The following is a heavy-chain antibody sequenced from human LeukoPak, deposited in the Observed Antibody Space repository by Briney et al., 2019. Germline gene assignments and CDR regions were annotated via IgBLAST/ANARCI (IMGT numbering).Heavy chain of an antibody. D-gene: IGHD3-10*01. Sequence: SETLSLTCAVYGGSFSGYYWSWIRQPPGKGLEWIGEINHSGSTNYNPSLKSRVTISVDTSKNQFSLKLSPVTAADTAVYYCARGRGVRGKFDYWGQGTLVTVSS. J-gene: IGHJ4*02. V-gene: IGHV4-34*01. CDR3: ARGRGVRGKFDY. CDR1: GGSFSGYY. CDR2: INHSGST.